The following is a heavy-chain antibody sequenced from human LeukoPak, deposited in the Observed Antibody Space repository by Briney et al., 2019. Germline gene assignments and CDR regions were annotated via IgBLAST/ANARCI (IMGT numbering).Heavy chain of an antibody. Sequence: SETLSLTCTVSGGSLSSGGYYWSWIRQPPGKGLEWIGYIYYSGSTYYNPSLKSRVTISVDTSKNQFSLKLSSVTAADTAVYYCATITGLYNGDLFDYWGQGTLVTVSS. CDR3: ATITGLYNGDLFDY. V-gene: IGHV4-31*03. J-gene: IGHJ4*02. CDR2: IYYSGST. D-gene: IGHD1-14*01. CDR1: GGSLSSGGYY.